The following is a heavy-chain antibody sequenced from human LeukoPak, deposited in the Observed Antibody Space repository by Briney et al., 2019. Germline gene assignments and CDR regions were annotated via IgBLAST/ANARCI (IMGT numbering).Heavy chain of an antibody. V-gene: IGHV3-48*02. CDR3: VRDAAYSAFNM. CDR2: ITTTSTSK. CDR1: GFAFNTYS. J-gene: IGHJ3*02. D-gene: IGHD4-11*01. Sequence: GSLRLSCAAYGFAFNTYSMNWVRQAPGKGLQWVSSITTTSTSKYYADSVKGRFTISRDNAKNSLYLQMDSLRDEDTAVYYCVRDAAYSAFNMWGQGTMVTVSS.